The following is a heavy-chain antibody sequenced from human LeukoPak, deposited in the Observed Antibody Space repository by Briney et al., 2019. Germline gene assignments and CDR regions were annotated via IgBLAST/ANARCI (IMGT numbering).Heavy chain of an antibody. D-gene: IGHD3-9*01. CDR1: GFTFSSYA. J-gene: IGHJ4*02. CDR3: ARAEFCDILTGYVDY. CDR2: ISYDGSNK. V-gene: IGHV3-30-3*01. Sequence: GRSLRLSCAASGFTFSSYAMHWVRQAPGKGLEWVAVISYDGSNKYYADSVKGRFTISRDNSKNTLYLQMNSLRAEDTAVYYCARAEFCDILTGYVDYWGQGTLVTVSS.